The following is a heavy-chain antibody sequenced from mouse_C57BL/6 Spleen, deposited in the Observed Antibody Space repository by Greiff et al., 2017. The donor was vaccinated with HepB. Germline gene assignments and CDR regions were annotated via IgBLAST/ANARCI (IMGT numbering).Heavy chain of an antibody. CDR2: IDPETGGT. J-gene: IGHJ1*03. Sequence: VQLKESGAELVRPGASVTLSCKASGYTFTDYEMHWVKQTPVHGLEWIGAIDPETGGTAYNQKFKGKAILTADKSSSTAYMELRSLTSEDSAVYYCTKAYYSNGSPLFWYFDVWGTGTTVTVSS. D-gene: IGHD2-5*01. V-gene: IGHV1-15*01. CDR1: GYTFTDYE. CDR3: TKAYYSNGSPLFWYFDV.